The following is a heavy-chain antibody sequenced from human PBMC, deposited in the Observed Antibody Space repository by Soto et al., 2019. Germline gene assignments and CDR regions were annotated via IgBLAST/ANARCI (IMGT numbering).Heavy chain of an antibody. CDR1: GYSFTSLD. V-gene: IGHV1-8*01. CDR2: MSPGSGSA. CDR3: ARGVDAGVDF. D-gene: IGHD3-10*01. Sequence: QVQLVQSGAEVKELGASVKVSCQASGYSFTSLDINWMRQATGQGLEWMGWMSPGSGSAGYAQNFEGRVTMTRDTSRGTADMELSSLRSEDTAVYYCARGVDAGVDFWGQGTLVTV. J-gene: IGHJ4*02.